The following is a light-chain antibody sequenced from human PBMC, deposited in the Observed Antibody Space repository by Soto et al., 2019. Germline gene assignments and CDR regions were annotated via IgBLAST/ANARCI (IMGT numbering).Light chain of an antibody. V-gene: IGKV3-20*01. CDR3: QHYGSSPWT. CDR2: GAS. J-gene: IGKJ1*01. CDR1: QSVSSNY. Sequence: ENVLTQSPGTLSLSPGERATLSCRASQSVSSNYLAWYQQKPGQAPRLLIYGASSRATGIPDRFSGSGSGTDFTLTISRLEPEDFAVYYCQHYGSSPWTFGQGTKVEIK.